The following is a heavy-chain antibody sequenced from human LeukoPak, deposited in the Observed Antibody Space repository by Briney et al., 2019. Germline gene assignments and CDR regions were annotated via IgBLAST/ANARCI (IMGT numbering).Heavy chain of an antibody. V-gene: IGHV3-21*01. CDR2: ISSRSTYI. Sequence: GGSLRLSCAASGFNFNNCTFNWVRQAPGKGLEWVSSISSRSTYIYYADSMKGRFTISRDNAKNSLYLQMNSLRAEDTAVYYCARSPGGTYYFYYMDVGSKGTTVTVSS. J-gene: IGHJ6*03. CDR3: ARSPGGTYYFYYMDV. CDR1: GFNFNNCT. D-gene: IGHD3-10*01.